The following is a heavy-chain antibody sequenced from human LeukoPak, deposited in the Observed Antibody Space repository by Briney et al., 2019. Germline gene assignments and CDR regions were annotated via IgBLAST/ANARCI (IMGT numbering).Heavy chain of an antibody. J-gene: IGHJ4*02. CDR3: ARETLGTWFGEASPPQPVDY. Sequence: GGSLRLSCAASGFTFSSYSMNWVRQAPGKGLEWVAVISYDGSNKYYADSVKGRFTISRDNSKNTLYLRMNSLRAEDTAVYYCARETLGTWFGEASPPQPVDYWGQGTLVTVSS. V-gene: IGHV3-30*03. D-gene: IGHD3-10*01. CDR2: ISYDGSNK. CDR1: GFTFSSYS.